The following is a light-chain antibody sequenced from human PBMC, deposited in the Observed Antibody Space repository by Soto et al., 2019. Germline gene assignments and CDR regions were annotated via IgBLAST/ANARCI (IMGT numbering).Light chain of an antibody. V-gene: IGLV1-40*01. J-gene: IGLJ2*01. CDR2: GNS. Sequence: QSVLTQPPSVSGAPGQRVTISCTGSSSNIGAGYDVHWYQQLPGTAPKLLIYGNSNRPSGVPDRFSGSKSGTSASLVITGLQAEDEADYYCQSYDSSLSGPVVFGGGTKLTVL. CDR1: SSNIGAGYD. CDR3: QSYDSSLSGPVV.